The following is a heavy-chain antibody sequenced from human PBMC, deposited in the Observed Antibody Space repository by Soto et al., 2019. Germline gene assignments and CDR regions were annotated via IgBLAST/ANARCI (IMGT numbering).Heavy chain of an antibody. Sequence: QVLLQESGPGQVKPSETLSLTCTVSGGSFGSYHWSWVRQPPGKGLEWIASVYYTGTTNYNPSLGSRVTLSIAAPENQISLKLTSVTAADTAFYYCARDTVLTGMFDLWGQGTLVTVSS. D-gene: IGHD4-17*01. V-gene: IGHV4-59*01. CDR2: VYYTGTT. CDR1: GGSFGSYH. CDR3: ARDTVLTGMFDL. J-gene: IGHJ5*02.